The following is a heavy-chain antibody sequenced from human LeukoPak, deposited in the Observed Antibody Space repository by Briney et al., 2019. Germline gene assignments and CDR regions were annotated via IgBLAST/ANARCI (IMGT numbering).Heavy chain of an antibody. V-gene: IGHV3-53*01. D-gene: IGHD2-15*01. CDR1: GFTVSSNY. CDR2: IYSGGST. J-gene: IGHJ4*02. CDR3: ASGGLRYCSGGSCHVDY. Sequence: GGSLRLSCAASGFTVSSNYMSRVRQAPGKGLEWVSVIYSGGSTYYADSVKGRFTVSRDNSKNTLYLQMNSLRAEDTAVYYCASGGLRYCSGGSCHVDYWGQGTLVTVSS.